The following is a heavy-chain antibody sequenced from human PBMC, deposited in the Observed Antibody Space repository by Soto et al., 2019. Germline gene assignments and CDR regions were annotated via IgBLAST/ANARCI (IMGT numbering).Heavy chain of an antibody. Sequence: QAQLEQSGGEVKKPGSSVKVSCKASRVAFSKFIVTWVRQAPGLGLEWVGGIIPIFGTANYAQKFQGRVTITADESTITAYIELSSPKSEDTAIYYCAIEQNLGEELATSWFYPWGQGTLVTVSS. D-gene: IGHD3-16*01. V-gene: IGHV1-69*01. CDR1: RVAFSKFI. CDR3: AIEQNLGEELATSWFYP. CDR2: IIPIFGTA. J-gene: IGHJ5*02.